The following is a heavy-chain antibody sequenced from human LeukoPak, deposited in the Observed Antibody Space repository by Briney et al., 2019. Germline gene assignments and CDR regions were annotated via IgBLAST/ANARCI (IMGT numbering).Heavy chain of an antibody. CDR3: AAVISYSGSYYSDY. Sequence: SVKVSCKASGFTFTSSAMQWVRQARGQRLEWIGWIVVGSGNTNYAQKFQERVTITSDMSTSTAYLELSSLRSEDTAVYYCAAVISYSGSYYSDYWGQGTLVTVSS. CDR1: GFTFTSSA. D-gene: IGHD1-26*01. J-gene: IGHJ4*02. CDR2: IVVGSGNT. V-gene: IGHV1-58*02.